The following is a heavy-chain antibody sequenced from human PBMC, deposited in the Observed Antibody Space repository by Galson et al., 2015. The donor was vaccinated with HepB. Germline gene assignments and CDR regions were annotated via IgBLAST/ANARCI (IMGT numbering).Heavy chain of an antibody. CDR3: ARDMSSSWYSDAFDI. V-gene: IGHV3-30*04. CDR2: ISYDGSNK. CDR1: GFTFSSYA. Sequence: SLRLSCAASGFTFSSYAMHWVRQAPGKGLEWVAVISYDGSNKYYADSVKGRFTISRDNSKNTLYLQMNSLRAEDTAVYYCARDMSSSWYSDAFDIWGQGTMVTVSS. J-gene: IGHJ3*02. D-gene: IGHD6-13*01.